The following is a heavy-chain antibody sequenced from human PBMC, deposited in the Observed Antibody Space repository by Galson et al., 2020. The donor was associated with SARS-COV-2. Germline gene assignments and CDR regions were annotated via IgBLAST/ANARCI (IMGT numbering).Heavy chain of an antibody. V-gene: IGHV3-15*01. J-gene: IGHJ4*02. CDR2: IKTKTDGGTT. D-gene: IGHD1-26*01. CDR1: GFSFNNAW. CDR3: TTFEEWELLYYFDY. Sequence: GESLKISCAASGFSFNNAWMSWVRQAPGKGLEWVGRIKTKTDGGTTDYAAPVKGRFTISRDDSKNTLYLQMNSLKTEDTAVYYCTTFEEWELLYYFDYWGQGTLVTVSS.